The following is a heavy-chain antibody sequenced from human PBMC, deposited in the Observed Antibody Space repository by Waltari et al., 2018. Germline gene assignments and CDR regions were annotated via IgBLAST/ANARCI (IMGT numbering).Heavy chain of an antibody. CDR1: GLTVRNYW. V-gene: IGHV3-74*01. CDR2: INSDGSST. CDR3: ARAPGDWRYQNY. Sequence: EVQLVESGGGFIQPGGCLSRLCTAYGLTVRNYWLHCVRQAPGKGLVWVPHINSDGSSTTYADPVKGRFTISRDNAKNTVYLQMNNLRADDTGVYYCARAPGDWRYQNYWGLGTLVTVSS. J-gene: IGHJ4*02. D-gene: IGHD1-1*01.